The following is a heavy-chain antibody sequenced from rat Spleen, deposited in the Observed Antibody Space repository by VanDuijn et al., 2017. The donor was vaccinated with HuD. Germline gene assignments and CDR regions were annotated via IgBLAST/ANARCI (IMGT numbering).Heavy chain of an antibody. J-gene: IGHJ2*01. CDR3: ARRAAISYYFDY. CDR1: GYSITSGYG. V-gene: IGHV3-3*01. Sequence: EVQLQESGPGLVKPSQSLSLTCSVTGYSITSGYGWNWIRKFPGNKLEWMGYINSAGSTNYNPPLKSQISITGDTSKNQFFLQLTSVTTEDTATYYCARRAAISYYFDYWGQGVMVTVSS. CDR2: INSAGST. D-gene: IGHD1-2*01.